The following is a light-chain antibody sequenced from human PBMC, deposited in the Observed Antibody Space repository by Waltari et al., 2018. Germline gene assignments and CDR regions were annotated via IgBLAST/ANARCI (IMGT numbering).Light chain of an antibody. V-gene: IGLV1-40*01. Sequence: QSVLTQPPSVSGAPGQRVTISCTGSGSNIGAGYDVHWYPQLPRAAPKLRIYGWRTRPVGVPGRFFGSPSGTSASLTITGRQAEDEADYYCQSYDTSLSVVFGGGTKLTVL. CDR1: GSNIGAGYD. J-gene: IGLJ3*02. CDR2: GWR. CDR3: QSYDTSLSVV.